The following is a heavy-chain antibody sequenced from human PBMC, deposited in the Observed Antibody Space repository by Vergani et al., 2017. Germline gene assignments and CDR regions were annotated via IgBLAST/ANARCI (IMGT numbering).Heavy chain of an antibody. D-gene: IGHD6-6*01. CDR2: ISGSGGST. V-gene: IGHV3-23*01. J-gene: IGHJ1*01. CDR3: AHSSSYAEYFQH. Sequence: EVQLLESGGGLVQPGGSLRLSCAASGFTFSSYAMSWVRQAPGKGLEWVSAISGSGGSTYYADSVKGRFTISRDNSKNTLYLQMNSLRAEDTAVYYGAHSSSYAEYFQHWGQGTLVTVSS. CDR1: GFTFSSYA.